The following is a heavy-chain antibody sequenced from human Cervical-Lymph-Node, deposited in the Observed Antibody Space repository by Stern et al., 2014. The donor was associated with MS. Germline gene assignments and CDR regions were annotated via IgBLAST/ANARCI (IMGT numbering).Heavy chain of an antibody. J-gene: IGHJ4*02. CDR3: ARDRSSCSGGSCYHYFDY. Sequence: VQLVESGAEVKKPGSSVKVSCKASGGTFSSYAISWVRQAPGQGLEWMGGIIPIFGTANYAQKFQGRVTITADESTSTAYMELSSLRSEDTDVYYCARDRSSCSGGSCYHYFDYWGQGTLVTVSS. CDR1: GGTFSSYA. CDR2: IIPIFGTA. D-gene: IGHD2-15*01. V-gene: IGHV1-69*01.